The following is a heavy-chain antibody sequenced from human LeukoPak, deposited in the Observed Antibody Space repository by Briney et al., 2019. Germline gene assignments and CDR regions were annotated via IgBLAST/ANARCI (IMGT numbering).Heavy chain of an antibody. V-gene: IGHV4-34*01. CDR2: INHSGST. D-gene: IGHD4-11*01. CDR1: GGSFSGYY. CDR3: ARGRGGYSNHPFDY. J-gene: IGHJ4*02. Sequence: SETLSLTCAVYGGSFSGYYWSWTRQPPGKGLEWIGEINHSGSTNYNPSLKSRVTISVDTSKNQFSLKLSSVTAADTAVYYCARGRGGYSNHPFDYWGQGTLVTVSS.